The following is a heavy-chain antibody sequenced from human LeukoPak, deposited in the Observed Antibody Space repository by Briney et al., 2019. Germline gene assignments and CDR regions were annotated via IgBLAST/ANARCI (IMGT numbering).Heavy chain of an antibody. CDR3: AKSPRDSSSWYVSF. D-gene: IGHD6-13*01. Sequence: GGSLRLSCAASGFTFSIYAMSWVRQAPGEGLEWVSAISGRGGSTYYADSVKGRFTISRDNSKNTLYLQMNSLRAEDTAVYYCAKSPRDSSSWYVSFWGQGTLVTVSS. J-gene: IGHJ4*02. V-gene: IGHV3-23*01. CDR2: ISGRGGST. CDR1: GFTFSIYA.